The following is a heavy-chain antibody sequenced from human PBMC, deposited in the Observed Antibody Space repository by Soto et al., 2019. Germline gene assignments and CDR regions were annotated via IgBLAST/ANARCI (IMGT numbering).Heavy chain of an antibody. V-gene: IGHV3-33*01. CDR3: ARDSRFISGYFDY. J-gene: IGHJ4*02. D-gene: IGHD1-26*01. CDR2: IWYDGSNK. Sequence: PGGSLRLSCAASGFTFSSYGMHWVRQAPGKGLEWVAVIWYDGSNKYYADSVKGRFTISRDNSKNTLYLQMNSLRAEDTAVYYCARDSRFISGYFDYWGQGTLVTVSS. CDR1: GFTFSSYG.